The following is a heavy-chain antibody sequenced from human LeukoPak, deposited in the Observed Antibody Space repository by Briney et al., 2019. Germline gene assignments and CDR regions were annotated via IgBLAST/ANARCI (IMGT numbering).Heavy chain of an antibody. CDR3: ASSCQQLVPICFDY. CDR2: IRYDGSNK. V-gene: IGHV3-30*02. J-gene: IGHJ4*02. Sequence: SGGSLRLSCAASGFTFSSYGMHWVRQAPGKGLEWVAFIRYDGSNKYYADSVKGRFTISRDNSKNTLYLQMNSLRAEDTAIYYCASSCQQLVPICFDYWGQGTLVTVSS. CDR1: GFTFSSYG. D-gene: IGHD6-13*01.